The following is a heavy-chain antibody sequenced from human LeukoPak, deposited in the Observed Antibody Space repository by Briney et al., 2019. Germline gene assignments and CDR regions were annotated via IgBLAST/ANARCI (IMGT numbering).Heavy chain of an antibody. D-gene: IGHD4-17*01. CDR2: FDPEDGET. V-gene: IGHV1-24*01. CDR3: ATDRGGLDPTMTTVTSGWFDP. CDR1: GYTLTELS. Sequence: ASVKVSCKVSGYTLTELSMHWVRQAPGKGLEWMGGFDPEDGETIYAQKFQGRVTMTEDTSTDTAYMELSSLRSEDTAVYYCATDRGGLDPTMTTVTSGWFDPWGQGTLVTVSS. J-gene: IGHJ5*02.